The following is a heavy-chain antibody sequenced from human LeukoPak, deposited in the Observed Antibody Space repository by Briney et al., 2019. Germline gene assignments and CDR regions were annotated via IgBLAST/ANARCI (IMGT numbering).Heavy chain of an antibody. CDR1: GGSISSSTYY. J-gene: IGHJ5*02. CDR2: INYSGYK. V-gene: IGHV4-39*07. Sequence: PSETLSLTCAVSGGSISSSTYYWGWIRQPPGKGLEWIGSINYSGYKYDNPSLKSRVTISGDTSKNQFSLKLSSVTAADTAVYYCAKGGSYLAWFDPWGQGTLVTVSS. D-gene: IGHD1-26*01. CDR3: AKGGSYLAWFDP.